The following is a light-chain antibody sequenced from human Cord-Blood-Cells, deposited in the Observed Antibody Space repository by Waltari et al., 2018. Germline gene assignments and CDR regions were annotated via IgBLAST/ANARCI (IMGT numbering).Light chain of an antibody. CDR3: QQYNNWPPIT. CDR1: QSVSSN. Sequence: DIVMTQSPATLSVSPGERATVSCRASQSVSSNLAWYQQRPGQAPRLLIYGASTRATGIPARFSGSGSGTEFTLTISSLQSEDFAVYYCQQYNNWPPITFGQGTRLEIK. CDR2: GAS. J-gene: IGKJ5*01. V-gene: IGKV3-15*01.